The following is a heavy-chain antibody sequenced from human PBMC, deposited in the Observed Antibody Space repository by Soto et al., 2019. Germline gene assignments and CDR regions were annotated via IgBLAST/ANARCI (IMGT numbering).Heavy chain of an antibody. CDR2: INPKRGGT. V-gene: IGHV1-2*02. Sequence: QVQLVQSGAEVKKPGASVKVSCTTYGYTFSDYFLHWVRQATGQGPEWMGFINPKRGGTEYAQKFQGRVTMPRDSSSSTVYMDLSGLTSDDTAIYYCARDSGIPGRYWYFGLWARGTLVTVSS. CDR1: GYTFSDYF. D-gene: IGHD2-21*01. CDR3: ARDSGIPGRYWYFGL. J-gene: IGHJ2*01.